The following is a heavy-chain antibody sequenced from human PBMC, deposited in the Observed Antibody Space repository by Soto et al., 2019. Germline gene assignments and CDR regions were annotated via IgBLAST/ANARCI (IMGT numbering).Heavy chain of an antibody. Sequence: ASVKVSCKASGGTFSSYAISWVRQAPGQGLEWMGGIIPIFGTANYAQKFQGRVTITADESTSTAYMELSSLRSEDTAVYYCARGRMGEMATIEYYFDYWGQGTLVTVSS. CDR2: IIPIFGTA. CDR3: ARGRMGEMATIEYYFDY. D-gene: IGHD3-16*01. J-gene: IGHJ4*02. V-gene: IGHV1-69*13. CDR1: GGTFSSYA.